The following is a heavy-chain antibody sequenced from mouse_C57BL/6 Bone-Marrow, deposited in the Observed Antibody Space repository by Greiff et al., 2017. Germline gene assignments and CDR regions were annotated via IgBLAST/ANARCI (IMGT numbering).Heavy chain of an antibody. CDR3: TTFYGSSYAGFAY. V-gene: IGHV14-4*01. CDR1: GFNIKDDY. CDR2: IDPENGDT. D-gene: IGHD1-1*01. Sequence: EVKVVESGAELVRPGASVKLSCTASGFNIKDDYMHWVKQRPEQGLEWIGWIDPENGDTEYASKFQGKATITADTSSNTAYLQLSSLTSEDTAVYYCTTFYGSSYAGFAYWGQGTLVTVSA. J-gene: IGHJ3*01.